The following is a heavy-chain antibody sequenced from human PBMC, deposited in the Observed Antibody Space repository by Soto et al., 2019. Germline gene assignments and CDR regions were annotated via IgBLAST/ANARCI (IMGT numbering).Heavy chain of an antibody. D-gene: IGHD6-6*01. J-gene: IGHJ4*02. CDR1: GFAFSNYA. CDR3: AKDRTVAARNFDY. V-gene: IGHV3-23*01. CDR2: ISTSIDAT. Sequence: GGSLRLCCAASGFAFSNYAIHWVRQAPGKGLEWVSSISTSIDATYYADSVKGRFTISRDDSKNTLYLQMNSLRAEDSAVYYCAKDRTVAARNFDYWGQGTQVTVSS.